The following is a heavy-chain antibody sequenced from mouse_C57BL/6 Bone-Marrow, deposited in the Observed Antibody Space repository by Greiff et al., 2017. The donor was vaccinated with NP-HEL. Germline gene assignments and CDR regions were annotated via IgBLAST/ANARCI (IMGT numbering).Heavy chain of an antibody. CDR2: IDPSDSYT. J-gene: IGHJ1*03. CDR1: GYTFTSYW. D-gene: IGHD2-1*01. CDR3: ARGGWYHWYFDV. V-gene: IGHV1-59*01. Sequence: QVQLQQPGAELVRPGTSVKLSCKASGYTFTSYWMHWVKQRPGQGLEWIGVIDPSDSYTNYNQKFKGKATLTVDTSSSPAYMQLSSLTSEDSAVYYCARGGWYHWYFDVWGTGTTVTVSS.